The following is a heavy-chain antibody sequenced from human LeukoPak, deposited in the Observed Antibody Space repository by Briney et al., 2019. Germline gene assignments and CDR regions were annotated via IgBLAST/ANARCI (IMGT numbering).Heavy chain of an antibody. CDR1: GFTFSSYA. V-gene: IGHV3-30-3*01. J-gene: IGHJ4*02. D-gene: IGHD6-19*01. Sequence: GRSLRLSCAASGFTFSSYAMHWVRQAPGKGLEWVAVISYDGSNKYYADSVKGRFTISRDNSKNTLYLQMNSLRAEDTAVYYCARDLPSGCPDYWGQGTLVTVSS. CDR3: ARDLPSGCPDY. CDR2: ISYDGSNK.